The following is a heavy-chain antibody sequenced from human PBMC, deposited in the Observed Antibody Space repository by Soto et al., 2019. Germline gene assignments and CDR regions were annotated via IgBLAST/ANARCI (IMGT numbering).Heavy chain of an antibody. D-gene: IGHD5-12*01. V-gene: IGHV3-21*01. J-gene: IGHJ4*02. CDR2: LNPSGIYT. CDR1: GFIFNDYS. Sequence: GGSLRLSCAASGFIFNDYSMNWVLLTPGEGLKGVSSLNPSGIYTLYGDAVKGRFTITRDSVQKLLFLQTNSLRFVDTYVFYSWRDFGGESGFAGYWGQGSQVTIS. CDR3: WRDFGGESGFAGY.